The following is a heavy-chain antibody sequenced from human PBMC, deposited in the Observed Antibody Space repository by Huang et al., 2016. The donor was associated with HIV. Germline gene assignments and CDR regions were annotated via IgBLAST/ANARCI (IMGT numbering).Heavy chain of an antibody. J-gene: IGHJ4*02. V-gene: IGHV1-69*01. CDR3: ARESNIVVVPHTIKFFDY. CDR1: GGSFSNHV. D-gene: IGHD2-2*01. Sequence: QVQLVQSGAEVKKPGSSVKVSCKASGGSFSNHVFSWVRKGPGQGLEWMGGIIPIFGTTNDAQKFQGRVTITADESTGTAYLELSSLRSEDTAVYFCARESNIVVVPHTIKFFDYWGQGTLVTVSS. CDR2: IIPIFGTT.